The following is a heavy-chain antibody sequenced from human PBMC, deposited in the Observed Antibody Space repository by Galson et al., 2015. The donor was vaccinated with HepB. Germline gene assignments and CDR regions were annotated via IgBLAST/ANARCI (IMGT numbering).Heavy chain of an antibody. J-gene: IGHJ4*02. D-gene: IGHD5-24*01. V-gene: IGHV3-9*01. CDR3: AKASRDGYNSAYYFDY. CDR2: ISWNSGSI. CDR1: GFTFDDYA. Sequence: SLRLSCAASGFTFDDYAMHWVRQAPGKGLEWVSGISWNSGSIGYADSVKGRFTISRDNAKNSLYLQMNSLRAEDTALYYCAKASRDGYNSAYYFDYWGQGTLVTVSS.